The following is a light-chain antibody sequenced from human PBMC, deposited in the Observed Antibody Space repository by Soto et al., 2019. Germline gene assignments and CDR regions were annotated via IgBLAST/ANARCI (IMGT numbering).Light chain of an antibody. CDR1: SSNIENNY. CDR2: EDN. V-gene: IGLV1-51*02. J-gene: IGLJ1*01. CDR3: ATWDSGLSGGV. Sequence: QSVLTQPPSVSAAPGQRVTISCSGSSSNIENNYVSWYRQLPGTAPNLLIYEDNKRPSGIPDRFSGSKSGTSATLGITGLETGYEADYYCATWDSGLSGGVFGTGTKLTVL.